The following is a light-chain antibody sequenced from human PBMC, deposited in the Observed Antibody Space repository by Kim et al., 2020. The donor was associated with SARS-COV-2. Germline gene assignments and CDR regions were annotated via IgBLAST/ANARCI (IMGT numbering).Light chain of an antibody. CDR3: AVWDDILSSPV. J-gene: IGLJ3*02. V-gene: IGLV1-44*01. CDR2: AYD. Sequence: GQRVTSSCSGTSSNIGKNTVNWCQQFPGTAPKLLISAYDQRPSGIPDRFSGSKSGTSASLVISGLQSEDEADYYCAVWDDILSSPVFGGGTKLTVL. CDR1: SSNIGKNT.